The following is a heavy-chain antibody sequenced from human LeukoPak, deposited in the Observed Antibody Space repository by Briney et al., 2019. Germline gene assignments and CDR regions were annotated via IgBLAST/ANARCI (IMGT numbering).Heavy chain of an antibody. V-gene: IGHV4-4*02. CDR3: ARDAASRVPWSGYPRYYYYGMDV. CDR1: GGSISSNNW. Sequence: SETLSLTCAVSGGSISSNNWWGWVRQPPGKGLEWIGEIYHSGSPNYNPSLKSRVTISVDKSRNHFSLNLSSVTAADTAVYYCARDAASRVPWSGYPRYYYYGMDVWGQGTLVIVSS. J-gene: IGHJ6*02. D-gene: IGHD3-3*01. CDR2: IYHSGSP.